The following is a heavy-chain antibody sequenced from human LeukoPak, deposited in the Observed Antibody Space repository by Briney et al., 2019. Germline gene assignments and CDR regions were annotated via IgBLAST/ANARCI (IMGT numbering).Heavy chain of an antibody. CDR1: GFTFDDYA. Sequence: GRSLRLSCAASGFTFDDYAMHWVRQAPGKGLEWVSVIYSGGSTYYADSVKGRFTISRDNSKNTLYLQMNSLRAEDTAVYYCASDGVAGPSDYWGQGTLVTVTS. CDR3: ASDGVAGPSDY. CDR2: IYSGGST. D-gene: IGHD6-19*01. J-gene: IGHJ4*02. V-gene: IGHV3-53*01.